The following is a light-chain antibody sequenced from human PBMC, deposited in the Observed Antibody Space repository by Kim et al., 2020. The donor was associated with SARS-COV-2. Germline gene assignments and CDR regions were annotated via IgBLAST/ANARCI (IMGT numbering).Light chain of an antibody. CDR1: SPNIGSNT. J-gene: IGLJ1*01. V-gene: IGLV1-44*01. Sequence: ELTQPPSASGTPGQRVTISCSGSSPNIGSNTVNWYQQLPGTAPKLLIYNNNQRPSGVPDRFSGSKSGTSASLAISGLQSDDEADYYCAAWDDSLNGYVFGTGTKVTVL. CDR2: NNN. CDR3: AAWDDSLNGYV.